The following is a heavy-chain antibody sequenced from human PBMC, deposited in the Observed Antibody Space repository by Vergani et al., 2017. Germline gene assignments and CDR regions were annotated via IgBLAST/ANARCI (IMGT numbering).Heavy chain of an antibody. CDR2: INHSGST. D-gene: IGHD5-18*01. Sequence: QVQLQQWGAGLLKPSETLSLTCAVYGGSFSGYYWSWIGQPPGKGLEWIGEINHSGSTNYNPSLKSRVTISVDTSKNQFSLKLSSVTAADTAVYYCARGGRAMVTRWFDPWGQGTLVTVSS. CDR3: ARGGRAMVTRWFDP. J-gene: IGHJ5*02. V-gene: IGHV4-34*01. CDR1: GGSFSGYY.